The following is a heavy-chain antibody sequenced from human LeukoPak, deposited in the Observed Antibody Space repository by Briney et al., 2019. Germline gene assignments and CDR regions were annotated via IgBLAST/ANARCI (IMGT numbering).Heavy chain of an antibody. CDR2: INAGNGNT. D-gene: IGHD4-17*01. V-gene: IGHV1-3*03. CDR3: AREGYGDYGFGY. CDR1: GYTFTSYA. Sequence: ASVKVSCKASGYTFTSYAMHWVRQAPGQRLEWMGWINAGNGNTKYSQEFQGRVTITRDTSASTAYMELSSLRSEDMAVYYCAREGYGDYGFGYWGQGTLVTVSS. J-gene: IGHJ4*02.